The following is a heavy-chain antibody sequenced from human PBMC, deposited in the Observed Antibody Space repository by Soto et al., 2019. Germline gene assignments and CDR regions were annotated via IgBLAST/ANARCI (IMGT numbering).Heavy chain of an antibody. D-gene: IGHD3-22*01. J-gene: IGHJ4*02. CDR1: GYTFTSYA. V-gene: IGHV1-3*01. CDR2: INAGNGNT. CDR3: ARGSGYYYWDDY. Sequence: ASVKVSCKASGYTFTSYAMHWVRQAPGQRLEWLGWINAGNGNTKYSQKFQGRVTITRDTSASTAYMELSSLRSEDTAVYYCARGSGYYYWDDYWGQGTLVTVSS.